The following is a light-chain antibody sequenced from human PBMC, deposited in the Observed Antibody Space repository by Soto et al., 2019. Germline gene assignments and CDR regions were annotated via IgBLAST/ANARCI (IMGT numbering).Light chain of an antibody. Sequence: QSVLTQPPSVSAAPGQKVTISCSGSSSNVGGNSVSWYQQLPGTAAKLLICDDNKRHSGIPDRFVGSKSGTAAALGITGFQTGDEADDYCGSWDSSLSAYVFGTGTKVTVL. CDR2: DDN. CDR3: GSWDSSLSAYV. V-gene: IGLV1-51*01. CDR1: SSNVGGNS. J-gene: IGLJ1*01.